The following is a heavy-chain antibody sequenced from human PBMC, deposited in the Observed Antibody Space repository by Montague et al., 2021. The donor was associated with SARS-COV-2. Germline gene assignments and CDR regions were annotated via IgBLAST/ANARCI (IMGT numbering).Heavy chain of an antibody. Sequence: SLRLSCAASGFIVSYNYMSWVRQAPGKGLEWVSIIYSCGNTYYADSVKGRFTISRDNSKNTLYLQMNSLRAEDTALYYCARDPYGMDVWGQGTTVTVSS. CDR1: GFIVSYNY. CDR2: IYSCGNT. V-gene: IGHV3-66*01. J-gene: IGHJ6*02. CDR3: ARDPYGMDV.